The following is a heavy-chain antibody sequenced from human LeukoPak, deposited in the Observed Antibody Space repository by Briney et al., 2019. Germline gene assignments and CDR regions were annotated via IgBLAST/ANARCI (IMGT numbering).Heavy chain of an antibody. V-gene: IGHV3-23*01. Sequence: GGSLRLSCAASGFTFSSYAMSWVRQAPGKELEWVSAISGSGYSTYYADPVKGRFTISRDNSKNTLYLQMNSLRAEDTAVYYCAKDQDPVYYYDSSARWGAFDIWGQGTMVTVSS. CDR1: GFTFSSYA. J-gene: IGHJ3*02. CDR3: AKDQDPVYYYDSSARWGAFDI. CDR2: ISGSGYST. D-gene: IGHD3-22*01.